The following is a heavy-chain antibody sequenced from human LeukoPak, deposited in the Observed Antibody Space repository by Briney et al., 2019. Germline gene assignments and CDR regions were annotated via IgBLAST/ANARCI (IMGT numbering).Heavy chain of an antibody. D-gene: IGHD1-14*01. CDR3: ARARKSYYSDY. V-gene: IGHV4-39*07. J-gene: IGHJ4*02. CDR2: IYYSGST. CDR1: GGSISSSSYY. Sequence: SETLSLTCTVSGGSISSSSYYWGWIRQPPGKGLEWIGSIYYSGSTYYNPSLKSRVTISVDTSKNQFSLKLCSVTAADTAVYYCARARKSYYSDYWGQGTLVTVSS.